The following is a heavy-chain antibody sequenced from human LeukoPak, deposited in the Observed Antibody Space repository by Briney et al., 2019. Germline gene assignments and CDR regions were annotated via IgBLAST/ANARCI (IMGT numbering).Heavy chain of an antibody. J-gene: IGHJ4*02. V-gene: IGHV4-39*01. D-gene: IGHD3-22*01. Sequence: SETLSLTCNVSGGSISSSSYYWGWIRQPPGSGLEWIGSFYYTGSTYYIASLKSRVTISVDTSKSQFSLNLTSVTAADTAVYYCVTSPEEWKGYYLNHWGQGTLVTVSS. CDR3: VTSPEEWKGYYLNH. CDR1: GGSISSSSYY. CDR2: FYYTGST.